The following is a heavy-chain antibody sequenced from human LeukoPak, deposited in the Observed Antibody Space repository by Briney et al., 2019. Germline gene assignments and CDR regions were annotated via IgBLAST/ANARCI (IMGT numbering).Heavy chain of an antibody. Sequence: GGSLRLSCAASGFTFSSYAMHWVRQAPGKGLEYVSAISSNGGSTYYANSVKGRFTISRDNSKNTLYLQMGSLRAEDMAVYYCARAYEAFDIWGQGTMVTVSS. CDR2: ISSNGGST. CDR3: ARAYEAFDI. CDR1: GFTFSSYA. J-gene: IGHJ3*02. V-gene: IGHV3-64*01.